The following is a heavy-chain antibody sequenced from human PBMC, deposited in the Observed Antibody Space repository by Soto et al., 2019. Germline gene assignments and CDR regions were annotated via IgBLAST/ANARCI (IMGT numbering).Heavy chain of an antibody. Sequence: SETLSLTCTVSGGSISSSSYYWGWIRQPPGKGLEWIGSIYYSGSTYYNPSLKSRVTISVDTSKNQFSLKLSSVTAADTAVYYCARQPNHHFWSGQSVVNYYYGMDVWGQGTTVTVSS. V-gene: IGHV4-39*01. CDR1: GGSISSSSYY. J-gene: IGHJ6*02. D-gene: IGHD3-3*02. CDR2: IYYSGST. CDR3: ARQPNHHFWSGQSVVNYYYGMDV.